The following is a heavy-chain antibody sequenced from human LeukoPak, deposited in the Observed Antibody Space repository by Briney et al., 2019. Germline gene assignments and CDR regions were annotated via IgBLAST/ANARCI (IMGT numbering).Heavy chain of an antibody. CDR3: AKDREYYYDSSGHYYYGMDV. D-gene: IGHD3-22*01. CDR1: ALSFTSIA. Sequence: GQSMTLSCAVSALSFTSIATSWVSQLQREGMEWDSAISTGGASTYYEESVKGRFTISRDNSKNPLYLQMNSLRAEDTAVYYCAKDREYYYDSSGHYYYGMDVWGQGTTVAVSS. J-gene: IGHJ6*02. V-gene: IGHV3-23*01. CDR2: ISTGGAST.